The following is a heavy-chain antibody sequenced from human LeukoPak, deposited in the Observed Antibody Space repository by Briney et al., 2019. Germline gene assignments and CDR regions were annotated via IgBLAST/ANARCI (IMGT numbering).Heavy chain of an antibody. D-gene: IGHD6-13*01. CDR3: AIVPSTNWFDYYFDY. Sequence: GGSLRLSCAASGFTFSSHAMSWVRQAPGKGLEWVSGISGSGDSTYYADSVKGRFTISRDNSKNTLYLQMNSLRADDTAVYYCAIVPSTNWFDYYFDYWGQGTLVTVSS. CDR1: GFTFSSHA. J-gene: IGHJ4*02. V-gene: IGHV3-23*01. CDR2: ISGSGDST.